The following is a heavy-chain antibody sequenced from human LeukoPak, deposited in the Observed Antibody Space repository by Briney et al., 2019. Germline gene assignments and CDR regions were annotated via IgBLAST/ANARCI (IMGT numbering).Heavy chain of an antibody. Sequence: KPSETLSLTCAVYGGSFSGYYWSWIRQHPGKGLEWIGYIYYSGSTYYNPSLKSRVTISVDTSKNQFSLKLSSVTAADTAVYYCARSYDSSGPDAFDIWGQGTMVTVSS. V-gene: IGHV4-31*11. D-gene: IGHD3-22*01. CDR2: IYYSGST. CDR3: ARSYDSSGPDAFDI. CDR1: GGSFSGYY. J-gene: IGHJ3*02.